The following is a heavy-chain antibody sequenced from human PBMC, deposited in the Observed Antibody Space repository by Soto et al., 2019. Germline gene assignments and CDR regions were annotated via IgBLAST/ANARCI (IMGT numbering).Heavy chain of an antibody. V-gene: IGHV3-53*01. CDR2: IYSGGST. CDR1: GFTVSSNY. J-gene: IGHJ6*02. CDR3: ARDEAATIGYGMDV. D-gene: IGHD5-12*01. Sequence: GGSLRLSCAASGFTVSSNYMSWVRQAPGKGLEWVSVIYSGGSTYYADSVKGRFTISRDNSKNTLYLQMNSLRAEDTAVYYCARDEAATIGYGMDVWGQGTTVTVSS.